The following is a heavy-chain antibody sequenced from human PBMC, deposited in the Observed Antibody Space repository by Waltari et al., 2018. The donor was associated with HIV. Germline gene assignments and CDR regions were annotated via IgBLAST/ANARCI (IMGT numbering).Heavy chain of an antibody. D-gene: IGHD5-18*01. Sequence: LVESGGGVVKTGESLRLMCEASGFAFRPYSFNWVRQSPLRGLEWVASIRRATNEKFYLDSVRGRFVISRDDSESSVHLQMDSVKKEDTGTYFCVRDDPGYGPIDHWGRGTQVTV. J-gene: IGHJ5*02. CDR2: IRRATNEK. CDR1: GFAFRPYS. V-gene: IGHV3-21*04. CDR3: VRDDPGYGPIDH.